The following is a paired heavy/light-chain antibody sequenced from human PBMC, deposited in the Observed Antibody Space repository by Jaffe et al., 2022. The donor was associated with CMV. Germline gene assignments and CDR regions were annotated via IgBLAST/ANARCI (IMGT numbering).Light chain of an antibody. V-gene: IGLV3-1*01. CDR2: QDK. CDR3: QAWDSSRVL. J-gene: IGLJ2*01. Sequence: SYELTQPPSMSVSPGQTASITCSGDKLGDTYVSWYQQKSGQSPVVVMYQDKKRPSGIPERFSGSNSGNTATLTISGTQAMDEADYYCQAWDSSRVLFGGGTKLTVL. CDR1: KLGDTY.
Heavy chain of an antibody. V-gene: IGHV3-15*04. Sequence: EVQLVESGGGLVRPGGSLRLSCAASGFSFTNAWMSWVRQAPGKGLEWVGRIESKTDGGTTDYAAPVKGRFIISRDDSKNTVYLQMNSLKTEDTAVYYCSCGSTSCLSAWGQGAQVTVSS. CDR1: GFSFTNAW. CDR3: SCGSTSCLSA. CDR2: IESKTDGGTT. D-gene: IGHD2-2*01. J-gene: IGHJ5*02.